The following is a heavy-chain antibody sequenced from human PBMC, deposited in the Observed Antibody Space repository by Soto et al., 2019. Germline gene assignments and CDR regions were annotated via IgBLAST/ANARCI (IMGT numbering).Heavy chain of an antibody. CDR2: ISYDGSNK. CDR1: GFTFSSYG. Sequence: QPGGSLRLSCAASGFTFSSYGVHWVRQAPGKGLEWVAVISYDGSNKHYADSVKGRFTISRDNSKNTLDLQMNSLRAEDTAVYYCAKDTYYYDRSGYYTYDYWGQGT. J-gene: IGHJ4*02. D-gene: IGHD3-22*01. CDR3: AKDTYYYDRSGYYTYDY. V-gene: IGHV3-30*18.